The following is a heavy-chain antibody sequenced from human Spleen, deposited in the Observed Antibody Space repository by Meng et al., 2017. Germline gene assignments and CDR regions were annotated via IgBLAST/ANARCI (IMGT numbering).Heavy chain of an antibody. CDR3: ARVGGEMATIPDAFDI. CDR2: INHSGST. CDR1: GGSFSGYY. Sequence: GSLRLSCAVYGGSFSGYYWSWIRQPPGKGLEWIGEINHSGSTNYNPSLKSRVTISVDTSKNQFSLKLSSVTAADTAVYYCARVGGEMATIPDAFDIWGQGTMVTVSS. J-gene: IGHJ3*02. V-gene: IGHV4-34*01. D-gene: IGHD5-24*01.